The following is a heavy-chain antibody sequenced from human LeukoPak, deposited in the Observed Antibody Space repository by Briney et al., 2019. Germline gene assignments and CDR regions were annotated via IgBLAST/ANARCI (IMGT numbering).Heavy chain of an antibody. D-gene: IGHD2-2*01. V-gene: IGHV3-11*01. Sequence: PGGSLRLSCAASGFTFSDYYMSWIRQAPGKGLEWVSYISSSGSTIYYADSVKGRFTISRDNAKNSLYLQMNSLRAEDTAVYYCARTQLEGGGNYYYYGMDVWGQGTTVTVSS. CDR1: GFTFSDYY. J-gene: IGHJ6*02. CDR2: ISSSGSTI. CDR3: ARTQLEGGGNYYYYGMDV.